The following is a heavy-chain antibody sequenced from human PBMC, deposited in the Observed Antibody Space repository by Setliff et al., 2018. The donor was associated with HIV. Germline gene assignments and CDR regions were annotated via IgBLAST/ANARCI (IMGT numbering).Heavy chain of an antibody. Sequence: PGGSLRLSCAASGFTFSGSAMHWVRKASGKGLEWVGRILDKANNYATAYAASLEGRFTISRDDSKNTAYLQMSSLKTEDTAVYYCVRPQHIYDDSSDDYWGQGTLVTVSS. CDR3: VRPQHIYDDSSDDY. D-gene: IGHD3-22*01. CDR2: ILDKANNYAT. CDR1: GFTFSGSA. J-gene: IGHJ4*02. V-gene: IGHV3-73*01.